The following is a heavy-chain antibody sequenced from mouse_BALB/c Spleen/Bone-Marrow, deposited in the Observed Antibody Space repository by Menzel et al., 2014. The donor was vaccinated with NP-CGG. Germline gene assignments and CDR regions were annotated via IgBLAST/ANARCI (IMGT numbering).Heavy chain of an antibody. V-gene: IGHV1-14*01. CDR3: AREGMSTGDY. Sequence: QLQESGPELVKPGASVKMSCKASGYTFTSYVLHWVKQTPGRGLEWIGYIYPYNDVTKYNEKFKAKATLTSDKSSSTAYMELSSLTSEDSAVYYCAREGMSTGDYWGQGTTLTVSS. D-gene: IGHD2-4*01. CDR2: IYPYNDVT. J-gene: IGHJ2*01. CDR1: GYTFTSYV.